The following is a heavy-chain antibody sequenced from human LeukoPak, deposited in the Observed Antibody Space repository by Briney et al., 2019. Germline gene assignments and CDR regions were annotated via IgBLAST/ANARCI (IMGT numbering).Heavy chain of an antibody. Sequence: GGSLRLSCAASGFTFSDYYMSWIRQAPGKGLEWASYISSSGSTIYYADSVKGRFTISRDNAKNSLYLQMNSLRAEDTAVYYCATEKGDGVGMGWFDPWGQGALVTVSS. J-gene: IGHJ5*02. CDR1: GFTFSDYY. D-gene: IGHD4-17*01. V-gene: IGHV3-11*01. CDR3: ATEKGDGVGMGWFDP. CDR2: ISSSGSTI.